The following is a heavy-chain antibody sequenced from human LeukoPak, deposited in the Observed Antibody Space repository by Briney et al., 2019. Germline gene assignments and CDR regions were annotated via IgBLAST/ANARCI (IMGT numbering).Heavy chain of an antibody. Sequence: QPGGSLRLSCAASGFTFSSFAMSWVRQAPGKGLEWVSTISGSGGSTYYADSVKGRFTISRDNSKNTLYLQMNSLRAEDTAVYYCAFAPITMIVELSGSGPDHWGQGTLVTVSS. J-gene: IGHJ4*02. CDR1: GFTFSSFA. V-gene: IGHV3-23*01. CDR3: AFAPITMIVELSGSGPDH. D-gene: IGHD3-22*01. CDR2: ISGSGGST.